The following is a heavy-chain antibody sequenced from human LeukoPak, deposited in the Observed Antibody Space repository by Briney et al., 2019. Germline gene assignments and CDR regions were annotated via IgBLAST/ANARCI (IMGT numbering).Heavy chain of an antibody. D-gene: IGHD7-27*01. J-gene: IGHJ2*01. CDR3: ARELVSLGTGYFDL. CDR2: ITGSSTWT. CDR1: GFTFGTYG. Sequence: SGGSLRLSCEASGFTFGTYGMTWVRQAPGKGLEWVSGITGSSTWTYYADSVRGRFTISRDNSKNTLHLQMNNLTADDTAIYYCARELVSLGTGYFDLWGSGTLVTVSS. V-gene: IGHV3-23*01.